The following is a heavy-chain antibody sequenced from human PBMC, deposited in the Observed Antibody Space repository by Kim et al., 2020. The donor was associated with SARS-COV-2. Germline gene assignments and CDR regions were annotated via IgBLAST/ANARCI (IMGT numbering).Heavy chain of an antibody. D-gene: IGHD3-22*01. Sequence: GGSLRLSCVGSGLRFSSYGMDWVRQAPGKGLEWISSTISSGNNIYYAESVKGRFTISRDNAKNTLFLQMSSLRDEDTAVYYCAREAITLIGCNMDVWGQGTAVTAS. CDR2: TISSGNNI. J-gene: IGHJ6*02. CDR1: GLRFSSYG. CDR3: AREAITLIGCNMDV. V-gene: IGHV3-48*02.